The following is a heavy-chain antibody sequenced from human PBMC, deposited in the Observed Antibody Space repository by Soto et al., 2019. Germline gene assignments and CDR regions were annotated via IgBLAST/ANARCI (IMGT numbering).Heavy chain of an antibody. CDR1: GYTFTDHY. CDR3: ARGRTVNFYGMDV. J-gene: IGHJ6*02. D-gene: IGHD4-17*01. CDR2: INPHSGDT. Sequence: QVQLVQSGAEVKKPGAAVKVSYVAAGYTFTDHYIHWVRQAPGQGLAWIGWINPHSGDTIYAQKFQGRVTLSRDTSISTDYMELSRLRSDDTAVYYCARGRTVNFYGMDVWGQGTTVTVSS. V-gene: IGHV1-2*02.